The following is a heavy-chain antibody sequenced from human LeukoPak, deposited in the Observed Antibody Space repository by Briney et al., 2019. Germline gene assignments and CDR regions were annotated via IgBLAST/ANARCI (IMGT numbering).Heavy chain of an antibody. J-gene: IGHJ4*02. Sequence: GGSLRLSCAASGFTFSNFWMSWVRQAPGKGLEWVANIKQDASEKYYVDSVKGRFSITRDNAKNSLYLQMNSLRAEDTAVYYCARDSSSWYSYWGRGTLVTVSS. CDR1: GFTFSNFW. CDR2: IKQDASEK. CDR3: ARDSSSWYSY. V-gene: IGHV3-7*01. D-gene: IGHD6-13*01.